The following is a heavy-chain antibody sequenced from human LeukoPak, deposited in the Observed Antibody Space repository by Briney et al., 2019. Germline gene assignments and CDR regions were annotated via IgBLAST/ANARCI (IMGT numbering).Heavy chain of an antibody. CDR1: GYTLTELS. J-gene: IGHJ6*03. CDR3: ATSTIFGVVGPTYYYYMDV. CDR2: FDPEDGET. D-gene: IGHD3-3*01. Sequence: ASVKVSCKVSGYTLTELSMHWVRQAPGKGLEWMGGFDPEDGETIYAQKFQGRVTMTEDTSTDTAYMELSSLRSEDTAVYYCATSTIFGVVGPTYYYYMDVWAKGQWSPSL. V-gene: IGHV1-24*01.